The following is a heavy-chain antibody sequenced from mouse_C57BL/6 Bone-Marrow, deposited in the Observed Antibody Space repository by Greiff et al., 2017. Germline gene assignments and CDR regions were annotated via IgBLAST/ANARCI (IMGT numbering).Heavy chain of an antibody. Sequence: EVQLMESGGDLVKPGGSLKLSCAASGFTFSSYGMSWVRQTPDKRLEWVATISSGGSYTYYPDSVKGRFTISRDNAKNTLYLQMSSLKSEDTAMYYCARRGVVALDYWGKGTTLTVSS. CDR2: ISSGGSYT. CDR1: GFTFSSYG. D-gene: IGHD1-1*01. J-gene: IGHJ2*01. CDR3: ARRGVVALDY. V-gene: IGHV5-6*01.